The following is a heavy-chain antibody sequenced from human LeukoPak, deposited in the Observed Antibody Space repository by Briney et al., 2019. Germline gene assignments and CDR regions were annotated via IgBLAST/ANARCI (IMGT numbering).Heavy chain of an antibody. V-gene: IGHV3-23*01. J-gene: IGHJ4*02. CDR3: AKDRRSGYGYFDY. Sequence: GGSLRLSCAASGFTFSSYAMSWIRQAPGKGLEWVSDISGSGGSKYYADFMKGGFTISRDNSKNTLYLQMNSLRAEDTAVYYCAKDRRSGYGYFDYWGQGTLVTVSS. D-gene: IGHD5-12*01. CDR2: ISGSGGSK. CDR1: GFTFSSYA.